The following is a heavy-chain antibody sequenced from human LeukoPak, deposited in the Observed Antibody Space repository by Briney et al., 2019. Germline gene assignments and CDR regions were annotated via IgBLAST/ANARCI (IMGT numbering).Heavy chain of an antibody. D-gene: IGHD3-22*01. CDR1: GYTFTSYG. V-gene: IGHV1-18*01. Sequence: ASVKVSCKASGYTFTSYGISWVRQAPGQGLEWMGWISAYNGNTNYAQKLQGRVTVTTDTSTSTAYMELRSLRSDDTAVYYCARTPYYYDSSGYFDFDYWGQGTLVTVSS. CDR2: ISAYNGNT. J-gene: IGHJ4*02. CDR3: ARTPYYYDSSGYFDFDY.